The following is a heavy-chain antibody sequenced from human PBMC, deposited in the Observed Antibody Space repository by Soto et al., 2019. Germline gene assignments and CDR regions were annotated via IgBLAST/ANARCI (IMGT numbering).Heavy chain of an antibody. CDR1: GFTFSNAW. CDR3: TTGLRGEYNTDY. D-gene: IGHD3-16*01. J-gene: IGHJ4*02. CDR2: IKSKADGETT. Sequence: EVQLVESGGGLIKPGGSLRLSCAASGFTFSNAWMNWVRQAPGKGLEWVGRIKSKADGETTDYAAPVKGRFAISRHDSQNTLYLQMNSLKGEETAFYYCTTGLRGEYNTDYWGQGTLVTVAS. V-gene: IGHV3-15*07.